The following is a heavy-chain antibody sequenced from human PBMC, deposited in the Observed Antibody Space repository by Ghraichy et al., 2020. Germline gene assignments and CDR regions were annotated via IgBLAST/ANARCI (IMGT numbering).Heavy chain of an antibody. CDR3: ARVFSSYGMDV. V-gene: IGHV3-72*01. J-gene: IGHJ6*02. Sequence: GGSLRLSCVGSGFTFSDHYMDWVRQAPGKGLEWVGRPRKTGKTYTTEYAASVKGRFTISRDDSKNSLSLQMNNLKIEDTAVYYCARVFSSYGMDVWGQGTTVTVSS. CDR1: GFTFSDHY. CDR2: PRKTGKTYTT. D-gene: IGHD2/OR15-2a*01.